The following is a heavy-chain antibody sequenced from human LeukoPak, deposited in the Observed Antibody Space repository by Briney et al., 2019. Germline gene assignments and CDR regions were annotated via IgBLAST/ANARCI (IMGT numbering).Heavy chain of an antibody. D-gene: IGHD4-17*01. CDR3: ARGLGTVTTLDY. CDR2: IYYSGST. Sequence: SETLSLTCTVSGGSISSGGYYWSWIRQPPGKGLEWIGYIYYSGSTNYNPSLKSRVTISVDTSKNQFSLKLSSVTAADTAVYFCARGLGTVTTLDYWGQGTLVTVSS. V-gene: IGHV4-61*08. J-gene: IGHJ4*02. CDR1: GGSISSGGYY.